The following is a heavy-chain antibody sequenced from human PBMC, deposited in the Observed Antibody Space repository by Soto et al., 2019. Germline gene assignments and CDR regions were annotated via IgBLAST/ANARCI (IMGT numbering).Heavy chain of an antibody. J-gene: IGHJ6*02. CDR3: ARVGGGVAGFGMDV. CDR2: IYYSGST. D-gene: IGHD6-19*01. CDR1: GGSVSSGSYY. Sequence: QVQLQESGPGLVKPSETLSLTCTVSGGSVSSGSYYWSWIRQPPGKGLEWIGYIYYSGSTNYNPSLKSRVTITVDTSKNRFSRKLSSVTAADTAVDYCARVGGGVAGFGMDVWGQGTTVTVSS. V-gene: IGHV4-61*01.